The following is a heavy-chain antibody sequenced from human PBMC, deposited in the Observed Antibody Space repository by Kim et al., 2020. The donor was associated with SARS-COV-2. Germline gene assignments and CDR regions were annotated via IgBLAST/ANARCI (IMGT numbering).Heavy chain of an antibody. CDR3: ARLGFLGGPDMDV. D-gene: IGHD3-3*01. CDR1: GDSISPYY. Sequence: SETLSLTCTVSGDSISPYYWSWIRQSPGKGLEWLGYISYSEDYTGSTNYNPSLKSRVTISIDPSKKQFSLKLRSVNAADTAVYYCARLGFLGGPDMDVWG. V-gene: IGHV4-59*08. J-gene: IGHJ6*03. CDR2: ISYSEDYTGST.